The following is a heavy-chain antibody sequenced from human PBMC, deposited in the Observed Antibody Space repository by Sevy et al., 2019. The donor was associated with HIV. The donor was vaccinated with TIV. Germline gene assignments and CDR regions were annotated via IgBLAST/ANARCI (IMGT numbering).Heavy chain of an antibody. CDR1: GFTFSSYT. J-gene: IGHJ6*02. Sequence: GGSLRLSCAASGFTFSSYTLHWVRQAPGKGLEWVVVISYDGSRKYYADSVKGRFTISRDNSKNTVYLQMNSLRTEDTVVYYCVRDGNYYGSGRPYYYYGMDVWGQGTTVTVSS. V-gene: IGHV3-30-3*01. CDR2: ISYDGSRK. D-gene: IGHD3-10*01. CDR3: VRDGNYYGSGRPYYYYGMDV.